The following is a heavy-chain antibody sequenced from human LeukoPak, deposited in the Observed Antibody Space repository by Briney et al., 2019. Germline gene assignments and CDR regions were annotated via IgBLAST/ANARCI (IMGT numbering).Heavy chain of an antibody. CDR1: GGSISSYY. Sequence: SETLSLTCTVSGGSISSYYWSWIRQPAGKGLEWIGRIYTSGSTNYNPSLKSRVTISIDTSNNQISLRLISVTATDTAMYYCARQTGSGLFTLPGGQGTLVTVSS. CDR3: ARQTGSGLFTLP. V-gene: IGHV4-4*07. D-gene: IGHD3/OR15-3a*01. J-gene: IGHJ4*02. CDR2: IYTSGST.